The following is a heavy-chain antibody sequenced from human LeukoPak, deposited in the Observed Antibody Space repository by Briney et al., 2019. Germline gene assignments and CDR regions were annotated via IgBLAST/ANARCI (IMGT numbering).Heavy chain of an antibody. CDR3: ARAYCGGDCSHFDY. Sequence: KPGGSLRLSCAASGFTFSSYSMNWVRQAPGKGLEWIGYTYYSGSTYYNPSLKSRVTISVDTSKNQFSLKLSSVTAADTAVYYCARAYCGGDCSHFDYWGQGTLVTVSS. CDR1: GFTFSSYS. D-gene: IGHD2-21*02. V-gene: IGHV4-59*06. J-gene: IGHJ4*02. CDR2: TYYSGST.